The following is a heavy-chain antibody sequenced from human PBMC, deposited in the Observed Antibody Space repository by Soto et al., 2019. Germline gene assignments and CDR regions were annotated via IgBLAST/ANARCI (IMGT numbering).Heavy chain of an antibody. J-gene: IGHJ3*02. V-gene: IGHV4-30-2*01. Sequence: SETLSLTCAVSGGSLSSSAYSWSWIRQPPGKGLEWIGFIYQSGSTYYNPSLKSRVTMSLDRPKNQFSLKLSSVTAADTAVYYCARGLLFYDSDGFSWDDAFDIWGQGTMVPV. D-gene: IGHD3-22*01. CDR3: ARGLLFYDSDGFSWDDAFDI. CDR1: GGSLSSSAYS. CDR2: IYQSGST.